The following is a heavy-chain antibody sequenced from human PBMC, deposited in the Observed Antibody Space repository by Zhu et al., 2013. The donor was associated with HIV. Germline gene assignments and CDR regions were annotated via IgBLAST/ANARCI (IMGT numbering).Heavy chain of an antibody. CDR1: GYTFTGYY. CDR2: INPNSGAT. J-gene: IGHJ6*02. V-gene: IGHV1-2*02. Sequence: QVQLVQSGAEVKKPGASVKVSCKASGYTFTGYYMHWVRQAPGQGLEWMGWINPNSGATNYAQKFQGRVTMTRDTSISTAYMELSRLRSDDTAVYYCARSSGWGYYGMDVWGQGTTVTVSS. D-gene: IGHD6-19*01. CDR3: ARSSGWGYYGMDV.